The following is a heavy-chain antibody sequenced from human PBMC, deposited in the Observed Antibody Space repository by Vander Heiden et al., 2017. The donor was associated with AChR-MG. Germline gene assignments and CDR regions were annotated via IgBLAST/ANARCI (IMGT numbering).Heavy chain of an antibody. J-gene: IGHJ4*02. D-gene: IGHD2-15*01. CDR3: ARDETVAATPYLFDY. CDR1: GFTFSGYS. V-gene: IGHV3-21*01. CDR2: ISSSSSYI. Sequence: EVQLVESGGGLVKPGGSLRLSCAASGFTFSGYSMNWVRQAPGKGLEWVSSISSSSSYISYADSVKGRFTISRDNAKNSLYLQMNSLRAEDTAVYYCARDETVAATPYLFDYWGQGTLVTVSS.